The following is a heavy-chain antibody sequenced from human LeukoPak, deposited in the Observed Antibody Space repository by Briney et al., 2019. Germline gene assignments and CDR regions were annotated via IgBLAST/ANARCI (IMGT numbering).Heavy chain of an antibody. CDR3: STLLH. J-gene: IGHJ4*02. CDR1: GFTFANAW. Sequence: GGSLRLSCAASGFTFANAWMNWVRQAPGKGLEWVGRIKSNSDGGTTDYAAPVKGRFTISRDDSKHTVYLQMDSLKIEDTAVYYCSTLLHWGQGALVTVSS. V-gene: IGHV3-15*07. CDR2: IKSNSDGGTT.